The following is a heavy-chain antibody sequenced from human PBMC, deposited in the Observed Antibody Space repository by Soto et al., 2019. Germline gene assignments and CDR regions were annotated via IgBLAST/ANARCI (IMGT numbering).Heavy chain of an antibody. J-gene: IGHJ3*01. CDR3: ARRDYYGPGSFDSSDGFDV. CDR2: IYPGDSDT. V-gene: IGHV5-51*01. D-gene: IGHD3-10*01. Sequence: PGESLKISCETSGYRFTAYWIGWVRQMPGKGLEWMGIIYPGDSDTRYSPSFEGQVSISVDKSVNTAYLQWSSLKASDTAVYYCARRDYYGPGSFDSSDGFDVWGQGTMVTVSS. CDR1: GYRFTAYW.